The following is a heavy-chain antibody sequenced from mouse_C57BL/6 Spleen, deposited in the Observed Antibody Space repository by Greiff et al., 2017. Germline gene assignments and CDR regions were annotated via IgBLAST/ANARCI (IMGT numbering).Heavy chain of an antibody. J-gene: IGHJ2*01. CDR2: IDPSDSYT. CDR3: ARSGSSGYFDY. D-gene: IGHD3-2*02. CDR1: GYTFTSYW. V-gene: IGHV1-50*01. Sequence: VKLQQPGAELVKPGASVKLSCKASGYTFTSYWMQWVKQRPGQGLEWIGEIDPSDSYTNYNQKFKGKATLTVDTSSSTAYMQLSSLTSEDSAVYYCARSGSSGYFDYWGQGTTRTVSS.